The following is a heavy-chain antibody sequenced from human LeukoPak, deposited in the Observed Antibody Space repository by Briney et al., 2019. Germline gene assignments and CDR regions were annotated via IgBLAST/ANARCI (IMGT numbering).Heavy chain of an antibody. CDR3: ARSGYSGYDYDY. V-gene: IGHV4-30-2*01. Sequence: SQTLSLTCAVSGGSISSGGYSWSWIRQPPGKGLEWIGYIYHSGSTYYNPSLKSRVTISVDRSKNPFSLKLSSVTAADTAVYYCARSGYSGYDYDYWGQGTLVTVSS. CDR2: IYHSGST. CDR1: GGSISSGGYS. J-gene: IGHJ4*02. D-gene: IGHD5-12*01.